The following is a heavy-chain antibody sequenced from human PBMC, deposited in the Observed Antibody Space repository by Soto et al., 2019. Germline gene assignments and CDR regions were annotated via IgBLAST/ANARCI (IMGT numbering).Heavy chain of an antibody. CDR3: AGGPLTVDTAMVTHGPFDY. CDR1: GGSISSGDYY. CDR2: IYYSGST. V-gene: IGHV4-30-4*01. D-gene: IGHD5-18*01. J-gene: IGHJ4*02. Sequence: SETLSLTCTVSGGSISSGDYYWSWIRQPPGKGLEWIGYIYYSGSTYYNPSLKSRVTISVDTSNNQFSLKLSSVTAADTAVYYCAGGPLTVDTAMVTHGPFDYWGQGTLVTVSS.